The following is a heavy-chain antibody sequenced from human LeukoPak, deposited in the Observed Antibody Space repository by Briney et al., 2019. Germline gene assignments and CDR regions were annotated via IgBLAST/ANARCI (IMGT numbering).Heavy chain of an antibody. CDR3: ARGGWYYFDS. CDR2: INWNGGST. V-gene: IGHV3-20*04. D-gene: IGHD6-19*01. Sequence: GGSLSLSCAASGFTFDDYGMSWVRHAPGKGLEWVSGINWNGGSTGYADSVKGRFTISRDNAKNSLYLQMNSLRAEDTAVYYCARGGWYYFDSWGQGTLVTVSS. J-gene: IGHJ4*02. CDR1: GFTFDDYG.